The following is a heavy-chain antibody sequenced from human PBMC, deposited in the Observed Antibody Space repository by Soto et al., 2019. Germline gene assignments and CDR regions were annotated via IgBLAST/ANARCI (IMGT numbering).Heavy chain of an antibody. CDR3: TRDASRDSSARGWFDP. D-gene: IGHD6-13*01. Sequence: GGSLRLSCAASGFTFRSFTMNWVRQAPGKGLEWVSTISSNSAYIYYTDALRGRFTISRDNAKNSLHLQMNSLRAEDTAAYYCTRDASRDSSARGWFDPWGPGTLVTVSS. V-gene: IGHV3-21*01. CDR1: GFTFRSFT. CDR2: ISSNSAYI. J-gene: IGHJ5*02.